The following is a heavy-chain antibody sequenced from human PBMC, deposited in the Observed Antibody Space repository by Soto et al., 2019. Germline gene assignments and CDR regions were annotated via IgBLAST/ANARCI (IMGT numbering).Heavy chain of an antibody. Sequence: QVQLVQSGGEVKKPGASVKVSCKASGYTFTNYGLSWVRQAPGRGLEWMGWISVYTDNTTYAQRLQGRVSMTTDTSTSTAYMELRSLISDDTAVYYCARSGSGSAFDIWGQGTMVIVSP. CDR1: GYTFTNYG. CDR2: ISVYTDNT. CDR3: ARSGSGSAFDI. D-gene: IGHD6-19*01. V-gene: IGHV1-18*01. J-gene: IGHJ3*02.